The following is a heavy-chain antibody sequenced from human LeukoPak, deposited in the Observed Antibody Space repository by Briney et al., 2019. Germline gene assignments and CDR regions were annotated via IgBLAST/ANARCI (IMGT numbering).Heavy chain of an antibody. CDR2: ILYTGTT. Sequence: SETLSLTCTVSGDSISGSDYYWDWIRQSPEKGLEWIGSILYTGTTYYNPSLKSRVTIAVDTSKNQFSLKLSSVTAADTAVYYCARESIAVAYNWFDPWGQGTLVTVSS. CDR1: GDSISGSDYY. CDR3: ARESIAVAYNWFDP. D-gene: IGHD6-19*01. V-gene: IGHV4-39*07. J-gene: IGHJ5*02.